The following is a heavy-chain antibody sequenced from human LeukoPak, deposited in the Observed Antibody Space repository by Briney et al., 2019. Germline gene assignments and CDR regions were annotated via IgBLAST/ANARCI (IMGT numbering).Heavy chain of an antibody. J-gene: IGHJ4*02. Sequence: SSETVSLTCAVYGGSFSGYYWSWIRQPPGKGLEWIGEINDSGSNSCSPSLKSRVSISVDTSKNQFSLKLSSVTAADTAVYYCARVIDYDISGYYLGYWGQGTRVTVSS. CDR3: ARVIDYDISGYYLGY. V-gene: IGHV4-34*01. D-gene: IGHD3-22*01. CDR1: GGSFSGYY. CDR2: INDSGSN.